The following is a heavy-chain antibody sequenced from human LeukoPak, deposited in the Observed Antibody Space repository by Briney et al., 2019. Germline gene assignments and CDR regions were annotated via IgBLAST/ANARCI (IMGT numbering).Heavy chain of an antibody. V-gene: IGHV3-74*01. CDR1: GFTFSSYW. D-gene: IGHD5-18*01. J-gene: IGHJ3*02. CDR2: INSDGSST. CDR3: ARDNTARDAFDI. Sequence: GGSLRLSCAASGFTFSSYWMHWVRQAPEKLLVWVSRINSDGSSTSYADSVKGRFTIPRDNAKNTLYLQMNSLRAEDTAVYYCARDNTARDAFDIWGQGTMVTVSS.